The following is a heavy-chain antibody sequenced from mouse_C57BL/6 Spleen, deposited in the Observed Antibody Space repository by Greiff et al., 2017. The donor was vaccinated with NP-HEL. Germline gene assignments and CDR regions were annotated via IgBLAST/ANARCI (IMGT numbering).Heavy chain of an antibody. D-gene: IGHD1-1*01. V-gene: IGHV1-69*01. J-gene: IGHJ3*01. CDR3: APYYYGSSKFAY. Sequence: VQLQQPGAELMMPGASVKLSCKASGYTFTSYWMHWVKQRPGQGLEWIGEIDPSDSYTNYNQKFKGKSTLTVDKSSSTAYMQLSSLTSEDSAVYYCAPYYYGSSKFAYWGQGTLVTVSA. CDR2: IDPSDSYT. CDR1: GYTFTSYW.